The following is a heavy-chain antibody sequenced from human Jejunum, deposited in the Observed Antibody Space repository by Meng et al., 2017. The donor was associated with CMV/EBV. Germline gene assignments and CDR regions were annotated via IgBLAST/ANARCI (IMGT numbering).Heavy chain of an antibody. CDR2: IRYNGNKK. J-gene: IGHJ6*02. V-gene: IGHV3-30*02. CDR3: AKVVRSGDYYYGMDV. D-gene: IGHD3-10*01. Sequence: LTFVDLSMNWFRQAPGKGLEWVAFIRYNGNKKFYADSVKGRFTISRDNSNSTLYLQMNSLRAEDTAVYYCAKVVRSGDYYYGMDVWGLGTTVTVSS. CDR1: LTFVDLS.